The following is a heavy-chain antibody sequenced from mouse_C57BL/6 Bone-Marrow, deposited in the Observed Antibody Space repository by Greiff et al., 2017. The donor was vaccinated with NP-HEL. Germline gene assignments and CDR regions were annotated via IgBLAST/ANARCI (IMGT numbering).Heavy chain of an antibody. J-gene: IGHJ3*01. D-gene: IGHD2-3*01. Sequence: EVQLQHSGPELVKPGASVKISCKASGYSFTGYYMNWVKQSPEKSLEWIGEINPSTGGTTYNQKFKAKATLTVAKSSSTAYMQLKSLTSEDSAVYYCAKDGYPWFAYWGQGTLVTVSA. CDR3: AKDGYPWFAY. CDR2: INPSTGGT. CDR1: GYSFTGYY. V-gene: IGHV1-42*01.